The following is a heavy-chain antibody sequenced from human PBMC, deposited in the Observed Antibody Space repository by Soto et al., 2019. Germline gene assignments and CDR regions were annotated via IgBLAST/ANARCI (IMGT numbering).Heavy chain of an antibody. V-gene: IGHV3-33*01. D-gene: IGHD4-17*01. CDR2: IWYDGSNK. J-gene: IGHJ6*02. CDR3: ARGAATTVPLPSDYYGMDV. CDR1: GFTFSSYG. Sequence: PGGSLRLSCAASGFTFSSYGMHWVRQAPGKXLEWVAVIWYDGSNKYYADSVKGRFTISRDNSKNTLYLQMNSLRAEDTAVYYCARGAATTVPLPSDYYGMDVWGQGTTVTV.